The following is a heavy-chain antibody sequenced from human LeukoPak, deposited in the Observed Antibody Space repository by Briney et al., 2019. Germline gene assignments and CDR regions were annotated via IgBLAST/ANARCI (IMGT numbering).Heavy chain of an antibody. CDR1: GFTFSSYA. D-gene: IGHD3-3*02. V-gene: IGHV3-23*01. CDR3: AKRAAFNGIYYFDY. J-gene: IGHJ4*02. Sequence: GGSLRLSCAASGFTFSSYAMSWVRQAPGKGLEWVSTISGSGDSTYSADSVKGRFTLSRDNSKNTLYLQMNSLRAEDTAVYYCAKRAAFNGIYYFDYWGQGTQVTVSS. CDR2: ISGSGDST.